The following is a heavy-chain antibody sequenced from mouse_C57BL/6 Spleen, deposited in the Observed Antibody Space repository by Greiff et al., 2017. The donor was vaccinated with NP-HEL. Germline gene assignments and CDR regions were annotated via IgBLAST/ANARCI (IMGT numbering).Heavy chain of an antibody. Sequence: EVQLVESGGGLVKPGGSVNLSCSASGYTFSSYNMSWVPQTPEKGLEWVANISGGGGNTYYTESVKGRFTISRDNAKNTLYLQMSSLRSEDTALYYCARPYGNYDTWFAYWGQGTLVTVSA. CDR2: ISGGGGNT. CDR3: ARPYGNYDTWFAY. V-gene: IGHV5-9*01. CDR1: GYTFSSYN. D-gene: IGHD2-10*02. J-gene: IGHJ3*01.